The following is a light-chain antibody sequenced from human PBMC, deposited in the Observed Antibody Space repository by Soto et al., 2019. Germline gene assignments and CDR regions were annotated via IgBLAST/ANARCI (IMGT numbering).Light chain of an antibody. CDR1: SGSVSSNYY. J-gene: IGLJ2*01. CDR3: VLYMGMGVSL. CDR2: ATN. Sequence: QTVVTQETSFSVSPGGTVTLTCGLSSGSVSSNYYPSWYQQTPGQPPRTLIYATNSRSSGVPDRFSGSILGNKAALTITGAQADDESDYYCVLYMGMGVSLFGGGTKVTVL. V-gene: IGLV8-61*01.